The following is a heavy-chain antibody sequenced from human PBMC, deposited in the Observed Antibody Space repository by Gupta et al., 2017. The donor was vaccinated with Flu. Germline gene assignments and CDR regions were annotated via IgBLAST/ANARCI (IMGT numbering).Heavy chain of an antibody. CDR2: ISGSGYNT. V-gene: IGHV3-23*01. CDR1: GFHFRSYV. CDR3: AKELMGRYFDY. D-gene: IGHD2-8*01. Sequence: EVQLLESGGGLIQPGGSLRLSCGVSGFHFRSYVMMGVRQAPGKGLEWVSGISGSGYNTYYADSVRGRFSISRDNSKNTLYLQMSSLRAEDTAIYYCAKELMGRYFDYWGQGTPVTVSS. J-gene: IGHJ4*02.